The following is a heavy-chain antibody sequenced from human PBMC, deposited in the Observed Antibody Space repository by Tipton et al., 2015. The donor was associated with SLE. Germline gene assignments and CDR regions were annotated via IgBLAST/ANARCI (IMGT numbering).Heavy chain of an antibody. CDR2: ISYDGNNK. J-gene: IGHJ6*02. D-gene: IGHD3-10*01. CDR1: GFTFRTYT. V-gene: IGHV3-30*04. Sequence: SLRLSCAASGFTFRTYTMYWVRQAPGKGLEWVAVISYDGNNKYYADSVKGRFTISRDNSKNTLYLQMNSLRVEDTAVYYCARRVGSYYGMDVWGQGTLVTVSS. CDR3: ARRVGSYYGMDV.